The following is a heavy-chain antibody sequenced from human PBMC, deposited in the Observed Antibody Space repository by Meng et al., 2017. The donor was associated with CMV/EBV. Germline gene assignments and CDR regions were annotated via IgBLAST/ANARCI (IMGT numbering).Heavy chain of an antibody. CDR1: GDSVSSNSAT. V-gene: IGHV6-1*01. CDR3: ARVRCSTTSCYYEYYYGMDV. D-gene: IGHD2-2*01. J-gene: IGHJ6*02. CDR2: TYYRSKWYI. Sequence: ETLSLTCAISGDSVSSNSATWSWIRQSPSRGLEWLGRTYYRSKWYIDYAVSVKSRIDINPDTSKNQFSLQLNAVTPEDTAVYYCARVRCSTTSCYYEYYYGMDVWGQGTTVTVSS.